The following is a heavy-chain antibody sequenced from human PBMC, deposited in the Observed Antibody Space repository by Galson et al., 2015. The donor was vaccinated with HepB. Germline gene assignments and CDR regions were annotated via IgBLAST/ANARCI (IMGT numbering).Heavy chain of an antibody. CDR3: AREGSTTVSVGGPFHGMDV. D-gene: IGHD4-17*01. CDR2: ISAYNGNT. V-gene: IGHV1-18*04. J-gene: IGHJ6*02. Sequence: SVKVSCKASGYSFTSYGISWVRQAPGQGLEWMGWISAYNGNTNYAQKFQGRVTMTTDTFTSTAYMEVRSLRSDDSAVYYCAREGSTTVSVGGPFHGMDVWGQGTAVTVFS. CDR1: GYSFTSYG.